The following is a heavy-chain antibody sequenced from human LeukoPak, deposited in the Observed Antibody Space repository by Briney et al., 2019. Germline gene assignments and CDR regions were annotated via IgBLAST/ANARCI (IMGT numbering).Heavy chain of an antibody. Sequence: SETLSLTCAVYGGSFSGYYWSWIRQPPGKGLEWIGEINHSGSTNYNPSLKSRVTISVDTSKNQFSLKLSSVTAADTAVYYCARGRIFGSGSSSRGQGTLVTVSS. CDR2: INHSGST. V-gene: IGHV4-34*01. CDR3: ARGRIFGSGSSS. J-gene: IGHJ4*02. D-gene: IGHD3-10*01. CDR1: GGSFSGYY.